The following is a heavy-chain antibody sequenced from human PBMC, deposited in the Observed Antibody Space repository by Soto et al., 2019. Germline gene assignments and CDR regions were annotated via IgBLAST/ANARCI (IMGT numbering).Heavy chain of an antibody. CDR3: ARESEDLTSNFDY. CDR1: GFTFTRYS. CDR2: ISSTTNYI. V-gene: IGHV3-21*01. J-gene: IGHJ4*02. Sequence: EVQLVESGGGLVKPGGSLRLACAASGFTFTRYSMNWVRQAPGKGLEWVSSISSTTNYIYYADSMKGRFTVSRDNAKNSGYLEMNSLSAEDTAVYYCARESEDLTSNFDYWGQGTLVTVSS.